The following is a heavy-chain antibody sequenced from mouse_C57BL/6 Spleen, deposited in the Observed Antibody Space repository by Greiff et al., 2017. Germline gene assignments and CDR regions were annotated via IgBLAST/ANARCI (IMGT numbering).Heavy chain of an antibody. V-gene: IGHV1-7*01. Sequence: QVQLQQSGAELAKPGASVKLSCEASGYTFTSYWMHWVKQRPGQGLEWIGYINPSSGYTKYNQKFKDKATLTADKSSSTAYMQLSSLTYEDSAVYYCARRDLLLYLDPYFDVWGTGTTVTVSS. J-gene: IGHJ1*03. D-gene: IGHD2-1*01. CDR2: INPSSGYT. CDR3: ARRDLLLYLDPYFDV. CDR1: GYTFTSYW.